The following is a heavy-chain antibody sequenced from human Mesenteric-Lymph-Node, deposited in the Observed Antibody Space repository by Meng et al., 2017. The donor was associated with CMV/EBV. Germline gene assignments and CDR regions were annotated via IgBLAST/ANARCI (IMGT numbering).Heavy chain of an antibody. Sequence: GESLKISCAASGFTFSTYDMHWVRQTPGKGLEWVSGFGTAGGTYYPDSVKGRFTISRDNAKNTLYLQMNSLRAEDTAVYYCARDRGNWFDPWGQGTLVTVSS. CDR3: ARDRGNWFDP. J-gene: IGHJ5*02. CDR1: GFTFSTYD. CDR2: FGTAGGT. V-gene: IGHV3-13*01. D-gene: IGHD1-26*01.